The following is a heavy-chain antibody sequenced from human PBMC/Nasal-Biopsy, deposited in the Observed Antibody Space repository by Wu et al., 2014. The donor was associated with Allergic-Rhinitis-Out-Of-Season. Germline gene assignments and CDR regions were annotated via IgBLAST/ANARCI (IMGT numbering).Heavy chain of an antibody. J-gene: IGHJ2*01. V-gene: IGHV3-30*18. D-gene: IGHD2-21*01. Sequence: LRLSCAASGFTFSRTGMHWVRQAPGEGLEWVAVTSYDGSQEYYADSVRGRFTISRDNSKNTLYLQMNSLRAEDTAVYYCAKDVRKGFGQAVIWYFDLWGRGTLVTVSS. CDR2: TSYDGSQE. CDR1: GFTFSRTG. CDR3: AKDVRKGFGQAVIWYFDL.